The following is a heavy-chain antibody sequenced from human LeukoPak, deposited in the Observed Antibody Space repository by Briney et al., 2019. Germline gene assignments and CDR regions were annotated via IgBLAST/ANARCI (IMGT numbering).Heavy chain of an antibody. CDR2: IYYSGST. CDR3: ARDEVRSSPWYFDL. Sequence: SQTLSLTCTVSGGSISSGGYYWSWIRQHPGKGLEWIGYIYYSGSTYYNPSLKSRVTISVDTSKNQFSLKLSSVTAADTAVYHCARDEVRSSPWYFDLWGRGTLVTVSS. CDR1: GGSISSGGYY. V-gene: IGHV4-31*03. J-gene: IGHJ2*01. D-gene: IGHD4-17*01.